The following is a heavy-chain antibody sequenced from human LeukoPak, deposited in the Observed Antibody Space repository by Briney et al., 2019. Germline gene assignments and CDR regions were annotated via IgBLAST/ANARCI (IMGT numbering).Heavy chain of an antibody. CDR1: GFTFSSYA. CDR3: ARSRAGYCSSTSCYDRENYFDY. V-gene: IGHV3-30*04. J-gene: IGHJ4*02. D-gene: IGHD2-2*01. Sequence: PGRSLRLSCAASGFTFSSYAMHWVRQALGKGLEWVAVISYDGSNKYYADSVKGRFTISRDNAKNSLYLQMNSLRAEDTAVYYCARSRAGYCSSTSCYDRENYFDYWGQGTLVTVSS. CDR2: ISYDGSNK.